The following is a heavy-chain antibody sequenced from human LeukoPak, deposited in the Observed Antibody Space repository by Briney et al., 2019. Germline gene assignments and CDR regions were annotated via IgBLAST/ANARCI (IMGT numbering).Heavy chain of an antibody. Sequence: GGSLRLSCAASGFPFSSYAMNWVRQAPGKGLEWVSVIAGSDGFTQYADSVKGRFTISRDNSKNTLYLQMNSLRAEDTAVYYCARENAAGSYSTWGQGTLVTVSS. CDR1: GFPFSSYA. CDR2: IAGSDGFT. V-gene: IGHV3-23*01. D-gene: IGHD1-26*01. CDR3: ARENAAGSYST. J-gene: IGHJ5*02.